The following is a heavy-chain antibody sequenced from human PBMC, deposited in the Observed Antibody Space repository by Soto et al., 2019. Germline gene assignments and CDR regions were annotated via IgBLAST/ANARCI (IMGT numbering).Heavy chain of an antibody. Sequence: PGGALRLSCSASGFTFSSYGMHWVRQAPGKGLEWVAVISYDGSNKYYADSVKGRFTISRDNSKNTLYLQMNSLRAEDTAVYYCAKDYLLRYFDWLLSPPYDYYYGMDVWGQGTTVTVS. CDR3: AKDYLLRYFDWLLSPPYDYYYGMDV. CDR2: ISYDGSNK. CDR1: GFTFSSYG. D-gene: IGHD3-9*01. V-gene: IGHV3-30*18. J-gene: IGHJ6*02.